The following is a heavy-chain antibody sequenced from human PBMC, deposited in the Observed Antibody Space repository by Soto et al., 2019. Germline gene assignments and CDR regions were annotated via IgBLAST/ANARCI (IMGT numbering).Heavy chain of an antibody. J-gene: IGHJ5*02. CDR3: ARVRGGVCSGGSCYQGWFDP. Sequence: PSETLSLTCTVSGGSISSYYWSWIRQPPGKGLEWIGYIYYSGSTNYNPSLKNRVTISVDTSKNQFSLKLSSVTAADTAVYYCARVRGGVCSGGSCYQGWFDPWGQGTLVTVSS. D-gene: IGHD2-15*01. V-gene: IGHV4-59*01. CDR1: GGSISSYY. CDR2: IYYSGST.